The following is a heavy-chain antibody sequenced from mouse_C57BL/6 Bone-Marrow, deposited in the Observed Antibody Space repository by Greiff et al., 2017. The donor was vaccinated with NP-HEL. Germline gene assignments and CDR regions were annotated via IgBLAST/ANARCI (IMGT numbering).Heavy chain of an antibody. J-gene: IGHJ4*01. CDR3: ARDYYGSSDCAMDY. V-gene: IGHV1-26*01. Sequence: EVQLQQSGPELVKPGASVKISCKASGYTFTDYYMNWVKQSHGKSLEWIGDINPNNGGTSYNQKFKGKATLTVDKSSSTAYMELRSLTSEDSAVYYCARDYYGSSDCAMDYWGQGTPVTVSS. D-gene: IGHD1-1*01. CDR1: GYTFTDYY. CDR2: INPNNGGT.